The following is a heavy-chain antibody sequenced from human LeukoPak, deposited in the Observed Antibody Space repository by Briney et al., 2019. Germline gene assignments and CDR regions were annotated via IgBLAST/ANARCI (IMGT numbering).Heavy chain of an antibody. Sequence: TGGSLRLSCAASGFIFSSYSMNWVRQAPGKGLEWVSYISSSSNTIYYADSVKGRFTISRDNAKNSLYLQMNSLRAEDTAVYFCARDHHRRLYDSQARDTFDIWGQGTMVTVSS. CDR2: ISSSSNTI. CDR1: GFIFSSYS. V-gene: IGHV3-48*01. J-gene: IGHJ3*02. D-gene: IGHD3-22*01. CDR3: ARDHHRRLYDSQARDTFDI.